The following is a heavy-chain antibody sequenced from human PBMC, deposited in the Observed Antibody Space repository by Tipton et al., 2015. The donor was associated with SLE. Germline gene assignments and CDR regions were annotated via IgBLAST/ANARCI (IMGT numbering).Heavy chain of an antibody. V-gene: IGHV4-38-2*01. CDR2: IYTSGST. J-gene: IGHJ3*02. CDR1: GYSISSGYY. Sequence: TLSLTCAVSGYSISSGYYWGRIRQPPGKGLEWIGRIYTSGSTNYNPSLKSRVTMSVDTSKNQFSLKLSSVTAADTAVYYCARQWRRSAFDIWGQGTMVTVSS. CDR3: ARQWRRSAFDI. D-gene: IGHD6-19*01.